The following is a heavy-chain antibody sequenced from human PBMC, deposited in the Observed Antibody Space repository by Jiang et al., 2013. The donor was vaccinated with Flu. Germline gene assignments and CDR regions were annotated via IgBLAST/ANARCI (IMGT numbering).Heavy chain of an antibody. Sequence: QLVESGGGLVQPGRSLRLSCAASGFTFDDYAMHWVRQAPGKGLEWVSGISWNSGSIGYADSVKGRFTISRDNAKNSLYLQMNSLRAEDTAVYYCAKDISVAGVGLDYWGQGTLVTVSS. V-gene: IGHV3-9*01. CDR2: ISWNSGSI. CDR3: AKDISVAGVGLDY. J-gene: IGHJ4*02. D-gene: IGHD6-19*01. CDR1: GFTFDDYA.